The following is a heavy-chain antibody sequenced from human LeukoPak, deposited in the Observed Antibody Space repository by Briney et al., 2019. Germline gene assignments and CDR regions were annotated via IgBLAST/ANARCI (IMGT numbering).Heavy chain of an antibody. V-gene: IGHV4-59*10. D-gene: IGHD3-22*01. Sequence: SETLSLTCAVYGGSFSGYYWSWIRQPAGKGLEWIGRIYTSGSTNYNPSLKSRVTMSVDTSKNQFSLKLSSVTAADTAVYYCARGPNTPHYYDSSGYYFDYWGQGTLVTVSS. CDR1: GGSFSGYY. J-gene: IGHJ4*02. CDR2: IYTSGST. CDR3: ARGPNTPHYYDSSGYYFDY.